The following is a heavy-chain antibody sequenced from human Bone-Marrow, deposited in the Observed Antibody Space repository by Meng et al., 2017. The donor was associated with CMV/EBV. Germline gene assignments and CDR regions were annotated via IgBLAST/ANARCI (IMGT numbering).Heavy chain of an antibody. Sequence: GSLRPSCNVLGGSISSYYWSWIRQPPGKGLEWIGYIYYSGSTNYNPSLKSRVTISVDTSKNQFSLKLSSVTAADTAVYYCASLTYCSSTSCYNSDYWGQGTRVTGSS. V-gene: IGHV4-59*01. D-gene: IGHD2-2*02. CDR2: IYYSGST. J-gene: IGHJ4*02. CDR3: ASLTYCSSTSCYNSDY. CDR1: GGSISSYY.